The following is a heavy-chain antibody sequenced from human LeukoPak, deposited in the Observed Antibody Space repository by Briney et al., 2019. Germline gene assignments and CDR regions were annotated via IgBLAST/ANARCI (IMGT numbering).Heavy chain of an antibody. J-gene: IGHJ6*02. CDR1: GFTFSTYS. V-gene: IGHV3-48*02. Sequence: GGSLRLSCAASGFTFSTYSMNWVRQARGKGLEWVSYISSGSTSIYYADSVKGRFTISRDNAKNSLSLQMSSLRDEDTAVYYCARALRGVGASYYYGMDVWGQGTTVTVSS. CDR2: ISSGSTSI. D-gene: IGHD1-26*01. CDR3: ARALRGVGASYYYGMDV.